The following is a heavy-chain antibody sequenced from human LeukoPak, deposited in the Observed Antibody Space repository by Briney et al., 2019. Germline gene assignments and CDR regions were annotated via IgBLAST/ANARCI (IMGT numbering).Heavy chain of an antibody. CDR1: GGSISSSNW. Sequence: SGTLSLTCAVSGGSISSSNWWSWVRQPPGKGLEWIGEIYHSGSTNYNPSLKSRVTISVDKSKNQFSLKLSSVTAADTAVYYCARAITMVPNGGWFDPWGQGTLVTVSS. V-gene: IGHV4-4*02. J-gene: IGHJ5*02. CDR3: ARAITMVPNGGWFDP. CDR2: IYHSGST. D-gene: IGHD3-10*01.